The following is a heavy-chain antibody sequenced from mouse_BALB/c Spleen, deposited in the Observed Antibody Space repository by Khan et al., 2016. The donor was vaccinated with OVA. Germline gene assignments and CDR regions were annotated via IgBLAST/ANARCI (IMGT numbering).Heavy chain of an antibody. V-gene: IGHV1S137*01. CDR1: GYTFTDYA. J-gene: IGHJ3*01. CDR2: ISTNYGDA. Sequence: QVQLKQSGAELVRPGVSVKISCKASGYTFTDYAMHWVKQRHAKSLEWIGIISTNYGDADYNQKFQGKASMTVDRSSSTVYLERARLTSEDSAIYYCVRGGKFASWGQGTLVTVSA. CDR3: VRGGKFAS. D-gene: IGHD1-1*02.